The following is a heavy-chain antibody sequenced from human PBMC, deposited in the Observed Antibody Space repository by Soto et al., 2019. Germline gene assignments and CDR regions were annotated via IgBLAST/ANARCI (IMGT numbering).Heavy chain of an antibody. J-gene: IGHJ5*02. V-gene: IGHV4-59*01. CDR1: CGSISSYY. CDR2: IYYSGST. CDR3: ARGGDYYGSGSYYNNWFDP. D-gene: IGHD3-10*01. Sequence: SETLSLTCTVSCGSISSYYWSWIRQPPGKGLEWIGYIYYSGSTNYNPSLKSRVTISVDTSKNQFSLKLSSVTAADTAVYYCARGGDYYGSGSYYNNWFDPWGQGTLVTVSS.